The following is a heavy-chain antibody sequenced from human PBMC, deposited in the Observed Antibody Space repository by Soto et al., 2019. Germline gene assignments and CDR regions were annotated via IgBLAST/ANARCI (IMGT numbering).Heavy chain of an antibody. CDR2: IKQDGSEK. D-gene: IGHD2-2*01. CDR3: ATSRTPDY. Sequence: EVQLVESGGGLVQPGGSLRLSCVASGFTFSSYWMTWVRQAPGKGLEWVANIKQDGSEKYYVDSVKGRFTISRDNAKNSLYLQMNSLRGEDTAVYYCATSRTPDYWGQGTLVTVSS. CDR1: GFTFSSYW. J-gene: IGHJ4*02. V-gene: IGHV3-7*02.